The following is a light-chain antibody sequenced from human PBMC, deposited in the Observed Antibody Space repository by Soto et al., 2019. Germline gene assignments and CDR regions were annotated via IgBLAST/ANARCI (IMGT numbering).Light chain of an antibody. CDR1: QDISSY. V-gene: IGKV1-9*01. CDR2: AAS. CDR3: QQLKSYPLS. Sequence: DIQLTQSPSFLSACVGDRVTITCRTSQDISSYLAWYQQKPGKAPQLLISAASTLQSGVPSRFSGSGSGTEFTLIISSLQPEDFATYYCQQLKSYPLSFGGGTKVEI. J-gene: IGKJ4*01.